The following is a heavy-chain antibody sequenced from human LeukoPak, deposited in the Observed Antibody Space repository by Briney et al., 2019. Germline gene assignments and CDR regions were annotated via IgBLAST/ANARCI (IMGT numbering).Heavy chain of an antibody. Sequence: GGSLRLSCAASGFTVSSNYMSRVRQAPGKGLEWVSVIYSGGSTYYADSVKGRFTISRDNSKNTLYLQMNSLRAEDTAVYYCARWLPYYGMDVWGQGTTVTVSS. V-gene: IGHV3-53*01. CDR2: IYSGGST. J-gene: IGHJ6*02. CDR1: GFTVSSNY. D-gene: IGHD5-12*01. CDR3: ARWLPYYGMDV.